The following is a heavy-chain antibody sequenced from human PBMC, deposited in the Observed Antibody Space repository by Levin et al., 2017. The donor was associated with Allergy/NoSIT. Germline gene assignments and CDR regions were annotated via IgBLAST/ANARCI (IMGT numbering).Heavy chain of an antibody. D-gene: IGHD6-6*01. CDR2: IKQDGSEK. CDR1: GFTFSSYW. CDR3: ARVNEYSSSSESNYYYYYGMDV. Sequence: GESLKISCAASGFTFSSYWMSWVRQAPGKGLEWVANIKQDGSEKYYVDSVKGRFTISRDNAKNSLYLQMNSLRAEDTAVYYCARVNEYSSSSESNYYYYYGMDVWGQGTTVTVSS. V-gene: IGHV3-7*01. J-gene: IGHJ6*02.